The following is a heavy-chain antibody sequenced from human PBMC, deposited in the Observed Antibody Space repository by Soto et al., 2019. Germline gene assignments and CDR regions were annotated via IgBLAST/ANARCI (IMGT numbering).Heavy chain of an antibody. CDR2: ISYDGSNK. V-gene: IGHV3-30-3*02. CDR1: GFTFNSYA. CDR3: SKYAGLSPGVRYYFDH. D-gene: IGHD7-27*01. Sequence: SLRLSCAASGFTFNSYAMHWVRQAPGKGLEWVAVISYDGSNKYHADSVKGRFTISRDNSRNTLYLQMNSLRAEDTAVYYCSKYAGLSPGVRYYFDHWGQGTLVTVSS. J-gene: IGHJ4*02.